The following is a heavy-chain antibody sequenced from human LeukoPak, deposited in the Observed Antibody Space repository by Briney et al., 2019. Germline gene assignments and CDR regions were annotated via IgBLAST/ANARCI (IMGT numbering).Heavy chain of an antibody. CDR1: GFTFSDYY. Sequence: GGSLRLSCAASGFTFSDYYMSWIRQAPGKGLEWVSYISSSGSTIYYADSVKGRFTISRDNAKNSLYLQMNSLRAEDTAVYYCARDLTVEMATIRYYGMDLWGQGTTVTVSS. D-gene: IGHD5-24*01. CDR2: ISSSGSTI. V-gene: IGHV3-11*01. J-gene: IGHJ6*02. CDR3: ARDLTVEMATIRYYGMDL.